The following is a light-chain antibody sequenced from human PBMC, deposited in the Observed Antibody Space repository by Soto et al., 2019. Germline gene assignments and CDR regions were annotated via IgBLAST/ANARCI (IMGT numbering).Light chain of an antibody. Sequence: QSALTQPASVSGSPGQSITISCTGTSSDIGGYNYVSWYQQHPGKAPKLLIYEVTNRPSGVSIRFSGSKSGNTASLTISGLQADDEADYYCSSFTATTALIVFGGGTKLTVL. V-gene: IGLV2-14*01. CDR2: EVT. J-gene: IGLJ2*01. CDR3: SSFTATTALIV. CDR1: SSDIGGYNY.